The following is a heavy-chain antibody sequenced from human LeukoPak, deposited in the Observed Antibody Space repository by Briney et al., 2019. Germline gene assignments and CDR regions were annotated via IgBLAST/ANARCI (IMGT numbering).Heavy chain of an antibody. V-gene: IGHV3-33*01. J-gene: IGHJ6*03. CDR2: LWSDGTNE. CDR3: SREAPYSSSSSLPRHYYYMDV. Sequence: GRSLRLSCAASGFIFGSYGMHWVRQTPGKGLEWVASLWSDGTNEYYADTVKGRFTIARDNSNNTLHLLMSGLRGDDTGVYYCSREAPYSSSSSLPRHYYYMDVWGKGTTVIVSS. D-gene: IGHD4-11*01. CDR1: GFIFGSYG.